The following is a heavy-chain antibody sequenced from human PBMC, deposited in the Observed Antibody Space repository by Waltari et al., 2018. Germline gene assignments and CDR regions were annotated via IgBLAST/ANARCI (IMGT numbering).Heavy chain of an antibody. D-gene: IGHD2-21*01. V-gene: IGHV3-23*01. CDR3: ARDHKVYSAFDI. CDR2: ISGSGGT. CDR1: GFSFSTYV. Sequence: EAQLLESGGGLAQPGGSLRLSCAASGFSFSTYVMNWVRQAPGKGLEWVSSISGSGGTHYTDSVKGRFTVSRDNSKNTRYLQRNSLGDEDTAVYYCARDHKVYSAFDIWGQGTMVTVSS. J-gene: IGHJ3*02.